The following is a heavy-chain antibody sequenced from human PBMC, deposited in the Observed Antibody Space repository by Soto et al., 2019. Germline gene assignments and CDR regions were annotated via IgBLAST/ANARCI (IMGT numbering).Heavy chain of an antibody. J-gene: IGHJ4*02. CDR1: GYTFTSYG. Sequence: ASVKVSCKASGYTFTSYGISWVRQAPGQGLEWMGWISAYNDNTNYAQKLQGRVTMTTDTSTSTAYMELRSLRSDDTAVYYCARTELYYDSSGYYPFDYWGQGTLVTVSS. CDR2: ISAYNDNT. V-gene: IGHV1-18*04. D-gene: IGHD3-22*01. CDR3: ARTELYYDSSGYYPFDY.